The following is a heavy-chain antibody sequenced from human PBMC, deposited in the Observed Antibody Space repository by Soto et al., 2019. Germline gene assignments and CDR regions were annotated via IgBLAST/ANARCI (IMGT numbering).Heavy chain of an antibody. CDR3: ASHYSSSSLGLDQNYYYYYGMDV. CDR1: GYTFTGYY. J-gene: IGHJ6*02. Sequence: APVKVSCKASGYTFTGYYMHWVRQAPGQGLEWMGWINPNSGGTNYAQKFQGRVTMTRDTSISTAYMELSRLRSDDTAVYYCASHYSSSSLGLDQNYYYYYGMDVWGQGTTVTVSS. V-gene: IGHV1-2*02. D-gene: IGHD6-6*01. CDR2: INPNSGGT.